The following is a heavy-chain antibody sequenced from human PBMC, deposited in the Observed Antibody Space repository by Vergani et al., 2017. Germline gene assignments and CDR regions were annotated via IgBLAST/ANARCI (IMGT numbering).Heavy chain of an antibody. CDR2: ISAYNGNT. V-gene: IGHV1-18*01. D-gene: IGHD5-18*01. CDR3: ARDGGGVDTAMVYYYYGMDV. Sequence: QVQLVQSGAEVKKPGASVKVSCKASGYTFTSYGISWVRQAPGQGLEWRGWISAYNGNTNYAQKLQGRVTMTTDTSTSTAYMELRSLRSDDTAVYYCARDGGGVDTAMVYYYYGMDVWGQGTTVTVSS. CDR1: GYTFTSYG. J-gene: IGHJ6*02.